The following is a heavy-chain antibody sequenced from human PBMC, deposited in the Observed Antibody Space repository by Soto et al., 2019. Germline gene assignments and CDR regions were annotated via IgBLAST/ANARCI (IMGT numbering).Heavy chain of an antibody. D-gene: IGHD3-22*01. Sequence: SVKVSCKASGFTFISSAVQWVRQARGQRLEWIGWIVVVSGNTNYAQKFQERVTITRDMSTSTAYMELSSLRSEDTAVYYCAADSYDTNGYYYDYWGQGTLVTVSS. CDR1: GFTFISSA. J-gene: IGHJ4*02. CDR2: IVVVSGNT. V-gene: IGHV1-58*01. CDR3: AADSYDTNGYYYDY.